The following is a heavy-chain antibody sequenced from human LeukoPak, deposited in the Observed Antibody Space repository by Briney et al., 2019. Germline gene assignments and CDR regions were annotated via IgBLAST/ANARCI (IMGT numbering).Heavy chain of an antibody. CDR3: ATAPLYSSSWYFRGYFDD. J-gene: IGHJ4*02. V-gene: IGHV3-30*04. D-gene: IGHD6-13*01. Sequence: GGSLRLSCTGSGLTFSNYAMHWGRQAPGKGLEWVAVISYDGSRKDYTDSVKGRFTISRDNPKNTLYLQMNSLRAEDTAVYFCATAPLYSSSWYFRGYFDDWGQGTLVTVSS. CDR2: ISYDGSRK. CDR1: GLTFSNYA.